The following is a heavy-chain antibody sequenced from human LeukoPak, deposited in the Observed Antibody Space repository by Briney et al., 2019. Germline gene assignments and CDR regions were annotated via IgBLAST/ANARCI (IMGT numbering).Heavy chain of an antibody. V-gene: IGHV4-30-2*01. CDR2: IYHSGST. Sequence: PSQTLSLTCAVSGGSISSGGYSWSWIRQPPGKGLEWIGYIYHSGSTYYNPSLKSRVTISVDRSKNQFSLKLSSVTAADTAVYYCARDPADYGMDVWGQGTTVTVSS. J-gene: IGHJ6*02. CDR3: ARDPADYGMDV. CDR1: GGSISSGGYS.